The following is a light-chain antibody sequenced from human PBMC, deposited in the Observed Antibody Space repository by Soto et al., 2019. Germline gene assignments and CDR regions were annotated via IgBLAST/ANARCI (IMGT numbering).Light chain of an antibody. V-gene: IGKV1-5*03. CDR2: KAS. CDR1: QSISIW. CDR3: QQYHSYPLT. J-gene: IGKJ4*01. Sequence: DIQMTQSPSTLSASVGDRVTITCRASQSISIWLAWYQQKPGRAPKFLIYKASDLENGVPSRFSGSGSGTEFALTISSLQPDDFATYYCQQYHSYPLTFGGGTKVEIK.